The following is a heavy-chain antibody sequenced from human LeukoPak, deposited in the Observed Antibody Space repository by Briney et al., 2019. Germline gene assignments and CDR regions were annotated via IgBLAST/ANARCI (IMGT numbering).Heavy chain of an antibody. D-gene: IGHD6-13*01. Sequence: ASVKVSCKVSGYTLTELSMHWVRQAPGKGLEWMGGFDPEDGETIYAQKFQGRVTMTEDTSTDTAYMELSSLRSEDTAVYYCATAAAGEDAFDIWGQGTMVTVSS. CDR1: GYTLTELS. V-gene: IGHV1-24*01. CDR3: ATAAAGEDAFDI. J-gene: IGHJ3*02. CDR2: FDPEDGET.